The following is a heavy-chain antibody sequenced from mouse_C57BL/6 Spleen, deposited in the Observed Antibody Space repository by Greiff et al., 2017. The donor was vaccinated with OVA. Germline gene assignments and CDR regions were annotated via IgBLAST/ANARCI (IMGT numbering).Heavy chain of an antibody. D-gene: IGHD1-1*02. J-gene: IGHJ3*01. CDR2: ISNLAYSI. CDR1: GFTFSDYG. CDR3: AREAYGPWFAY. Sequence: DVKLVESGGGLVQPGGSLKLSCAASGFTFSDYGMAWVRQAPRKGPEWVAFISNLAYSIYYADTVTGRFTISRENAKNTLYLEMSSLRSEDTAMYYCAREAYGPWFAYWGQGTLVTVSA. V-gene: IGHV5-15*01.